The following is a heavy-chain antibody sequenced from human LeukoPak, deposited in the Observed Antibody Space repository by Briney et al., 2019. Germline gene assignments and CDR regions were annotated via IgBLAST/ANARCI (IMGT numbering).Heavy chain of an antibody. CDR2: ISWNSGSI. CDR3: AKQGRVDTAMAFFDY. D-gene: IGHD5-18*01. J-gene: IGHJ4*02. Sequence: GRSLRLSCAASGFTFDDYAMHWVRQAPGKGLEWVSGISWNSGSIGYADSVKGRFTISRDNAKNSLYLQMNSLRAEDTALYYCAKQGRVDTAMAFFDYWGRGTLVTVSS. V-gene: IGHV3-9*01. CDR1: GFTFDDYA.